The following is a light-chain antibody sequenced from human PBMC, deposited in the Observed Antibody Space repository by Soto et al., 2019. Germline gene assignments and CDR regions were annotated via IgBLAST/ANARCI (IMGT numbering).Light chain of an antibody. Sequence: ASRMTQSPSSLSASTGERVTITCRASQGISSYLAWYQQKPGKAPKLLIYAASTLQSGVPSRFSGSGSGTDFTLTISCLQSEDFATYYCQQYYSYSVTFGQGTRLEIK. J-gene: IGKJ5*01. CDR2: AAS. V-gene: IGKV1-8*01. CDR1: QGISSY. CDR3: QQYYSYSVT.